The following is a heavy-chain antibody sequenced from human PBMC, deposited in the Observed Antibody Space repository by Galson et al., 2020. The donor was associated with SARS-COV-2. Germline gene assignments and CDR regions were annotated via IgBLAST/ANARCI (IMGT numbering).Heavy chain of an antibody. CDR2: IYHTGST. CDR1: GGSISSRDNS. Sequence: ETSETLSLTCAVSGGSISSRDNSWSWIRQRPGEGPEWIGYIYHTGSTYYNPSLSSRVTMSLDKSKNQFSLKLTSVTAADTAVYYCAEAPGMAAPFDYWGQGTLVTGSS. V-gene: IGHV4-30-2*01. D-gene: IGHD6-13*01. CDR3: AEAPGMAAPFDY. J-gene: IGHJ4*02.